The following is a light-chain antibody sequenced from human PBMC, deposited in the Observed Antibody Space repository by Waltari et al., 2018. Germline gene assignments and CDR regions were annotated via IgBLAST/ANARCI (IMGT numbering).Light chain of an antibody. CDR1: QSVGSD. J-gene: IGKJ3*01. V-gene: IGKV3-11*01. Sequence: DIVLTQSPATLSLSPGERATLSCRASQSVGSDLAWYQQNPGQAPRLLIYDASTRATGIPVRFSGSGSGTDFTLTISSLEAEDFAVYYCQQRIFFTFGPGTKVDI. CDR3: QQRIFFT. CDR2: DAS.